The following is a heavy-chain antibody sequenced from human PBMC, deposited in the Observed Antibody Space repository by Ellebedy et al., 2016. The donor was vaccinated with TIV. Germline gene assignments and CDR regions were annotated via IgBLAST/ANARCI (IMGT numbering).Heavy chain of an antibody. CDR2: ISSSGSTI. CDR1: GFTFSDYY. CDR3: ARSNSYYDFWSGDYYYYMDV. J-gene: IGHJ6*03. V-gene: IGHV3-11*04. D-gene: IGHD3-3*01. Sequence: GGSLRLSXAASGFTFSDYYMSWIRQAPGKGLEWVSYISSSGSTIYYADSVKGRFTISRDNAKNSLYLQMNSLRAEDTAVYYCARSNSYYDFWSGDYYYYMDVWGKGTTVTVSS.